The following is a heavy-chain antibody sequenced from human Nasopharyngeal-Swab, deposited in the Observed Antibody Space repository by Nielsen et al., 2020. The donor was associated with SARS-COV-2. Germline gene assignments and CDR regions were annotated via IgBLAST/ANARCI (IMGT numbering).Heavy chain of an antibody. CDR3: ARQDVSGSYRFMVY. CDR2: IYYTGST. J-gene: IGHJ4*02. D-gene: IGHD3-16*02. V-gene: IGHV4-59*08. Sequence: WIRQSPGKGLEWIGYIYYTGSTMYNPSLKGRVTLSVDTSENQFSLRITSVTAADSAVYYCARQDVSGSYRFMVYWGQGTLVTVSS.